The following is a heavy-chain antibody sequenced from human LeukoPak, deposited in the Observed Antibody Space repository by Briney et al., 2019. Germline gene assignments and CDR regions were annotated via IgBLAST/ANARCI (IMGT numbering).Heavy chain of an antibody. CDR3: ARGYYDILTGKTEPYYFDY. CDR1: GGSISSGGYS. Sequence: SETLSLTCAVSGGSISSGGYSWSWIRQPPGKGLEWIGYIYHSGSTYYNPSLKSRVTISVDRSMNQFSLKLSSVTAADTAVYYCARGYYDILTGKTEPYYFDYWGQGTTVTVSS. CDR2: IYHSGST. D-gene: IGHD3-9*01. J-gene: IGHJ4*03. V-gene: IGHV4-30-2*01.